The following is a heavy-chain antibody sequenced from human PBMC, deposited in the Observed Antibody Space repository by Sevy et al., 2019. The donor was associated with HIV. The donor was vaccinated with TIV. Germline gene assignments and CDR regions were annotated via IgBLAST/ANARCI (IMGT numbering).Heavy chain of an antibody. V-gene: IGHV3-72*01. CDR2: IRNKADIYTT. J-gene: IGHJ4*02. Sequence: GGSLRLSCAASGFTFSDHYMEWVRQAPGKGLEWVGRIRNKADIYTTEYAASVKGRFTISRDDSKNSLFLLMNSLKTEDTAVYYCATHAGIAAAGRVFDYWGQGTLVIVSS. CDR1: GFTFSDHY. D-gene: IGHD6-13*01. CDR3: ATHAGIAAAGRVFDY.